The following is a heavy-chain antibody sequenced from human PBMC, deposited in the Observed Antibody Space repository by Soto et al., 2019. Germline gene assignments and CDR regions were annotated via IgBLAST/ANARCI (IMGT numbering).Heavy chain of an antibody. CDR3: ARDFSGYGMDV. Sequence: QVQLQESGPGLVKPSETLSLTCTVSGGSISSYYWSWIRQPPGKGLEWIGYIYYSGSTNYNPSLKSRVTISVDTSKNQFSLKLSSVTAADTAVYYCARDFSGYGMDVWGQGTTVTVSS. V-gene: IGHV4-59*08. CDR1: GGSISSYY. D-gene: IGHD3-10*01. J-gene: IGHJ6*02. CDR2: IYYSGST.